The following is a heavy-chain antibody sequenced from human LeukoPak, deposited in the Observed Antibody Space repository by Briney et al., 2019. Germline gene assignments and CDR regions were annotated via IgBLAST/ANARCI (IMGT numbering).Heavy chain of an antibody. J-gene: IGHJ6*02. V-gene: IGHV3-30*04. D-gene: IGHD2-21*02. CDR3: ARDPAYCGGDCSPYYGMDV. Sequence: QPGGSLRLSCAASGFTFSSYAMHWVRQAPGKGLEWVAVISYDGSNKYYADSVKGRFTISRDNSKNTLYLQMNSLRAEDTAVYYCARDPAYCGGDCSPYYGMDVWGQGTTVTVSS. CDR2: ISYDGSNK. CDR1: GFTFSSYA.